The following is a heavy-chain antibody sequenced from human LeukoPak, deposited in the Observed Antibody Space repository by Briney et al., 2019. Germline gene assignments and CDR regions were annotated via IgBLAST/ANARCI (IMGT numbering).Heavy chain of an antibody. CDR3: AKVRRSCYFGIGKRCHYYYMDV. D-gene: IGHD2-15*01. Sequence: GGSLRLSCAASGFTFSSYSMNWVRQAPGKGLEWVSSISSSSSYIYYADSVKGRFTISRDNAKNSLYLQMNSLRAEDTAVYYCAKVRRSCYFGIGKRCHYYYMDVWGKGTTVTISS. CDR2: ISSSSSYI. V-gene: IGHV3-21*04. CDR1: GFTFSSYS. J-gene: IGHJ6*03.